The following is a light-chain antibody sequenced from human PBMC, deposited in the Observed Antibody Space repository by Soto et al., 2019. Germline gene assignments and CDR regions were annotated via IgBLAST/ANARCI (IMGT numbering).Light chain of an antibody. CDR3: CSYAGSSTSV. CDR2: EVN. V-gene: IGLV2-23*02. CDR1: SSYVGNYIL. J-gene: IGLJ1*01. Sequence: QSVVTQPASVSGSPGQSITISCTGTSSYVGNYILVSWYQQHPGKAPKLMIYEVNKRPSGISNRFSGSKSGNTASLTISGLQAEDEADYYCCSYAGSSTSVFGTGTKVTVL.